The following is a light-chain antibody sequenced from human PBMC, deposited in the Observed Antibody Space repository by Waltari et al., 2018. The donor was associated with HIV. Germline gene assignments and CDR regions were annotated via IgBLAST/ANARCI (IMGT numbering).Light chain of an antibody. V-gene: IGLV2-14*01. Sequence: QSALTQPASVSGSPGQSITISCTGTNSDVGGYNYVSWYQQHPGKAPRLIIFEVTTRPPWISTRFSGSKSGNSASLTISGLQSEDEADYYCDSYTPQSFHVFGSGTRVTVL. CDR2: EVT. CDR1: NSDVGGYNY. CDR3: DSYTPQSFHV. J-gene: IGLJ1*01.